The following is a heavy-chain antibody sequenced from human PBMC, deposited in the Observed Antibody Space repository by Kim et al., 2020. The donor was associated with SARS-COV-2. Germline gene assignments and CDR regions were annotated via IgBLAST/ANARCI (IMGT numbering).Heavy chain of an antibody. CDR1: GFTFNSFW. Sequence: GSLRLSCAASGFTFNSFWMSWVRQAPGKGLEWVANIKQDGSEKYYVDSVKGRFTISRDNPKNSLYLQMDSLRAEDTVLYYCVRGTGASLWGQGALV. CDR3: VRGTGASL. V-gene: IGHV3-7*05. D-gene: IGHD1-1*01. J-gene: IGHJ4*02. CDR2: IKQDGSEK.